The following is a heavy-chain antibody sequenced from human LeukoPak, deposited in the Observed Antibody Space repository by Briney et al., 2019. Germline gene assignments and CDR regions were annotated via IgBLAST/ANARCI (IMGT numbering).Heavy chain of an antibody. CDR1: GFTFSSYE. CDR3: ARKTSGSYGYFDY. CDR2: ISNSGSTI. J-gene: IGHJ4*02. D-gene: IGHD1-26*01. Sequence: PGGSLRLSCAASGFTFSSYEMNWVRQAPGKGLEWVSYISNSGSTIYYADSVKGRFTISRDIAKNSLYLQMNSLRAEDTAVYYCARKTSGSYGYFDYWGQGTLVTVSS. V-gene: IGHV3-48*03.